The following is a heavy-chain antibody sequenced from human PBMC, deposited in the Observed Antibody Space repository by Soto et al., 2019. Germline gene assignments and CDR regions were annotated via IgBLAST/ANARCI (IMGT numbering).Heavy chain of an antibody. CDR3: ARDEPDDSYCSGGSCYSGYFQH. CDR2: ISSNGGST. J-gene: IGHJ1*01. CDR1: GFTFSSYA. V-gene: IGHV3-64*01. Sequence: GGSLRLSCAASGFTFSSYAMHWVRQAPGKGLEYVSAISSNGGSTYYANSVKGRFTISRDNSKNTLYLQMGSLRAEDMAVYYCARDEPDDSYCSGGSCYSGYFQHWGQGTLVTVSS. D-gene: IGHD2-15*01.